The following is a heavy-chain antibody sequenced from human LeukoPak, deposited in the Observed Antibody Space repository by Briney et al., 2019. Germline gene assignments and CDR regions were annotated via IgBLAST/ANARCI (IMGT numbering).Heavy chain of an antibody. CDR3: ARGHCSGGSCYLGALDY. D-gene: IGHD2-15*01. J-gene: IGHJ4*02. Sequence: PGRSLRLSCAVSGFTFSSYAMRWVRPVPGKGLGWEAVISSDGSNKYYADSVKGRFTISRDNSKNTLYLQMNRLRAEDTAVYYCARGHCSGGSCYLGALDYWGQGTLVTVSS. V-gene: IGHV3-30*04. CDR2: ISSDGSNK. CDR1: GFTFSSYA.